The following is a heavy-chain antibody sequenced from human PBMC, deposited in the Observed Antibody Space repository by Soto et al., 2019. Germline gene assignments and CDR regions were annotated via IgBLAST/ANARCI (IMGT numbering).Heavy chain of an antibody. CDR2: IYYSGST. Sequence: QLQLQESGPGLVKPSETLSLTCTVSGGSISSSSYYWGWIRQPPGKGLEWIGSIYYSGSTYFNPSRKRRFPLSVDTSKTQLSLRLSSVTAADTAVYYCARRGSSSWYGYWGQGTLVTVSS. CDR3: ARRGSSSWYGY. CDR1: GGSISSSSYY. D-gene: IGHD6-13*01. J-gene: IGHJ4*02. V-gene: IGHV4-39*01.